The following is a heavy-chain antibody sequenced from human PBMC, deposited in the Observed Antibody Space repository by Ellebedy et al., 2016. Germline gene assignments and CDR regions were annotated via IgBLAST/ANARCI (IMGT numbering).Heavy chain of an antibody. D-gene: IGHD3-10*01. Sequence: GESLKISXAASGFTFSSYAMSWVRQAPGKGLEWVSAISGSGGSTYYADSVRGRFTISRDNSKNMLYLQMNSLRAEDTAVYYCAKAPRGYGGSGNFFDYWGQGTLVTVSS. CDR1: GFTFSSYA. CDR2: ISGSGGST. CDR3: AKAPRGYGGSGNFFDY. V-gene: IGHV3-23*01. J-gene: IGHJ4*02.